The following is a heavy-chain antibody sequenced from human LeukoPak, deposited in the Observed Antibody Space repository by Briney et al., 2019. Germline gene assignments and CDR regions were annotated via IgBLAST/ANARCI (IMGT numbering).Heavy chain of an antibody. V-gene: IGHV4-38-2*02. CDR2: IYYSGST. CDR3: ARDHGTSAWYFY. J-gene: IGHJ4*02. Sequence: SETLSLTCTVSGYSISSGYYWGWIRQPPGKGLEWIGSIYYSGSTYYNPSLKSRVTISLDTSKNQLSLRLSSVTAADTAVYFCARDHGTSAWYFYWGQGTLVSVSS. D-gene: IGHD6-13*01. CDR1: GYSISSGYY.